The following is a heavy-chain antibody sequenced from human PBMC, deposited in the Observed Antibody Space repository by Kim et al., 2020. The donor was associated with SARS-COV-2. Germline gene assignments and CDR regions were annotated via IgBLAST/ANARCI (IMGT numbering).Heavy chain of an antibody. J-gene: IGHJ4*02. D-gene: IGHD6-19*01. Sequence: GGSLRLSCAASGFTFSSYAMSWVRQAPGKGLEWVSVIYSGGSSTYYADSVKGRFTISRDNSKNTLYLQMNSLRAEDTAVYYCAKASGWYFVFDYWGQGTL. CDR2: IYSGGSST. CDR1: GFTFSSYA. CDR3: AKASGWYFVFDY. V-gene: IGHV3-23*03.